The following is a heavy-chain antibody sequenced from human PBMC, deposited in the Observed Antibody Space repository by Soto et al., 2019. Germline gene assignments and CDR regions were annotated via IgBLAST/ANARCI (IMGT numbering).Heavy chain of an antibody. Sequence: SGPTLVNPTQTLTLTCTFSGFSLSTSGVGVGWIRQPPGKALEWLALIYWNDDKRYSPSLKSRLTITKDTSKNQVVLTMTNMDPVDTATYYCAHRPYYYDSSGYYFDYWGQGTLVTSPQ. J-gene: IGHJ4*02. D-gene: IGHD3-22*01. CDR2: IYWNDDK. V-gene: IGHV2-5*01. CDR3: AHRPYYYDSSGYYFDY. CDR1: GFSLSTSGVG.